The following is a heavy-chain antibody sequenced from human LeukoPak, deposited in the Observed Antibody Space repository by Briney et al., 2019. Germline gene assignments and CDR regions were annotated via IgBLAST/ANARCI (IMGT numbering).Heavy chain of an antibody. V-gene: IGHV4-59*01. CDR1: GGSISSYY. Sequence: SETLSLTCTVSGGSISSYYWSWIRQPPGKGLEWIGYIYYSGSTNYNPSLKSRVTISVDTSKNQFSLKLSSVTAADTAVYFCARVGGRVTIGAENNWFDPWGQGTLVTVSS. D-gene: IGHD4-17*01. CDR3: ARVGGRVTIGAENNWFDP. CDR2: IYYSGST. J-gene: IGHJ5*02.